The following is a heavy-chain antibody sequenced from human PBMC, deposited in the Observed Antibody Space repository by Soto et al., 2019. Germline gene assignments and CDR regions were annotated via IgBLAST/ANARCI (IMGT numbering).Heavy chain of an antibody. CDR2: IIPIFGTA. V-gene: IGHV1-69*06. Sequence: QVQLVQSGAEVKKPGSSVKFSCKASGGTFSSYAISWVRQAPGQGLEWMGGIIPIFGTANYAQKFQGRVTITADKSTSTAYMELSRLRSEDTAVYYCASGHSSGWDLVGYYYYYGMDVWGQGTTVTVSS. CDR1: GGTFSSYA. J-gene: IGHJ6*02. CDR3: ASGHSSGWDLVGYYYYYGMDV. D-gene: IGHD6-19*01.